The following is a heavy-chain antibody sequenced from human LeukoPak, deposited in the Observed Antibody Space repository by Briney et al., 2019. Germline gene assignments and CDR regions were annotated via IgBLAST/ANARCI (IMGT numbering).Heavy chain of an antibody. CDR3: ARDTGGYYYMDV. CDR2: INPSGGST. Sequence: ASVKVSCKASGYTFTSYCMHWLRQAPGQGLEWMGIINPSGGSTSYAQKFQGRVTMTRDTSTSTVYMELSSLRSEDTAVYYCARDTGGYYYMDVWGKGTTVTVSS. V-gene: IGHV1-46*01. D-gene: IGHD1-14*01. CDR1: GYTFTSYC. J-gene: IGHJ6*03.